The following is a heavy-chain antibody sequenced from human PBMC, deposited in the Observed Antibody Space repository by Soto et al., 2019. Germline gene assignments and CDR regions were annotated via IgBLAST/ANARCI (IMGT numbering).Heavy chain of an antibody. CDR1: GGTFSSNA. CDR3: ARDKAGRRFGELLGGMDV. V-gene: IGHV1-69*13. CDR2: IIPIFGTA. D-gene: IGHD3-10*01. Sequence: SVKVSCKASGGTFSSNAISWVRQAPGQGLEWMGGIIPIFGTANYAQKFQGRVTITADESTSTAYMKLSSLRSEDTAVYYCARDKAGRRFGELLGGMDVWGQGTTVTVSS. J-gene: IGHJ6*02.